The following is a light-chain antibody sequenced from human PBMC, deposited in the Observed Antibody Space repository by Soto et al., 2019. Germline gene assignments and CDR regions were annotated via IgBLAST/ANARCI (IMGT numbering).Light chain of an antibody. V-gene: IGKV3-20*01. Sequence: EIVLAQSPGTLSLSPGERATLSCRASQRVSNTYLAWYQQKPGQAPRLLIYGVSSRATGIPDRFSGSGSGTDFTLTISRLEHEDFAVYYCQQYSSSPVTFGAGTKVDIK. CDR3: QQYSSSPVT. CDR2: GVS. J-gene: IGKJ3*01. CDR1: QRVSNTY.